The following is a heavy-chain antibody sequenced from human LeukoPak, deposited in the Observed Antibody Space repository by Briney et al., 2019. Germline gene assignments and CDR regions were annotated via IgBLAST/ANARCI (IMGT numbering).Heavy chain of an antibody. J-gene: IGHJ5*02. V-gene: IGHV3-21*01. CDR2: ITSSSSYI. Sequence: CAASGFTFRSYSMNWVRQAPGKGLEWVSSITSSSSYIYYADSVKGRFTISRDNAKNSLYLQMNSLRAEDTAVYYCAREMLAAVAAQSWGQGTLVTVSS. CDR3: AREMLAAVAAQS. D-gene: IGHD6-19*01. CDR1: GFTFRSYS.